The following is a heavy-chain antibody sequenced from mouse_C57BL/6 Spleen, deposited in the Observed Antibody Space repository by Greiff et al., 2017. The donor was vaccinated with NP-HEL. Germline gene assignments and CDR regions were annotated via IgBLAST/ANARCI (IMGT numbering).Heavy chain of an antibody. CDR1: GYTFTTYP. J-gene: IGHJ1*03. CDR2: FHPYNDDT. D-gene: IGHD1-1*01. V-gene: IGHV1-47*01. CDR3: ASGYYYYGSSFYWYFDV. Sequence: VQLQQSGAELVKPGASVKMSCKASGYTFTTYPIEWMKQNHGKSLEWIGNFHPYNDDTKYNEKFKGKATLTVEKSSSTVYLELSRITSDDSAVYYCASGYYYYGSSFYWYFDVWGTGTTVTVSS.